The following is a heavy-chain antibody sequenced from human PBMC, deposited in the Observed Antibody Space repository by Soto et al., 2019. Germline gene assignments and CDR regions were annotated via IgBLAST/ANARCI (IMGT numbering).Heavy chain of an antibody. CDR2: TRNKANSYTT. Sequence: GGSLRLSCAASGFTFSDHHMDWVRQAPGKGLEWVGRTRNKANSYTTFYADSVKGRFTISRDNSKNTLYLQMSSLKVDDTAVYYCAKKVLDRGADSWGQGTLVTVSS. CDR1: GFTFSDHH. V-gene: IGHV3-72*01. J-gene: IGHJ4*02. CDR3: AKKVLDRGADS. D-gene: IGHD3-3*01.